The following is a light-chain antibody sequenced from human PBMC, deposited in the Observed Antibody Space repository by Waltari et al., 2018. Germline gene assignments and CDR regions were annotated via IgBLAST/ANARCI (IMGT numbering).Light chain of an antibody. CDR1: PGISNS. CDR3: QQYYNTPFT. J-gene: IGKJ4*01. V-gene: IGKV1-NL1*01. Sequence: DIQMTQSPSSLSASVGDRVTITCRASPGISNSLAWYQQKPGKAPKLLLFDASRLETGVPSRFSGSVSGTHYTLTISSLQPEDFATYYCQQYYNTPFTFGGGTKVEIK. CDR2: DAS.